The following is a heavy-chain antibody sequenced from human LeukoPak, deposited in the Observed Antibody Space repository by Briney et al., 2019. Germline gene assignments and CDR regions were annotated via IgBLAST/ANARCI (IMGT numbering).Heavy chain of an antibody. CDR1: GGSISSGGYH. D-gene: IGHD6-19*01. CDR3: ARETSLAGFASGLGFNY. Sequence: PSQTLSLTCTVSGGSISSGGYHWSWIRQPPGKGLEWIGYIYHSGSTYYNPSLKSRVTISVDRSKNQFSLKLTSVTAADTATYYCARETSLAGFASGLGFNYWGQGILVTVSS. V-gene: IGHV4-30-2*01. J-gene: IGHJ4*02. CDR2: IYHSGST.